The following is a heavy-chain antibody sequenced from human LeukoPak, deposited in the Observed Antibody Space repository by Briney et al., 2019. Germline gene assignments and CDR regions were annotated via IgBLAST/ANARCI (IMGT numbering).Heavy chain of an antibody. D-gene: IGHD6-19*01. CDR1: GYTFTSYA. Sequence: GASVKVSCKASGYTFTSYAISWVRQAPGQGLEWMGGIIPIFGTANYAQKFQGRVTITADESTSTAYMELSSLRSEDTAVYYCARVIAVAGFDYWGQGTLVTVSS. V-gene: IGHV1-69*13. CDR3: ARVIAVAGFDY. J-gene: IGHJ4*02. CDR2: IIPIFGTA.